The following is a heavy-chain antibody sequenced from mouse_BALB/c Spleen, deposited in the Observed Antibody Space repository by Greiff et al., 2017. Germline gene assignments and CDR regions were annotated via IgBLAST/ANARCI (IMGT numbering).Heavy chain of an antibody. CDR2: IYPSDSYT. Sequence: VQLQQPGAELVRPGASVKLSCKASGYTFTSYWINWVKQRPGQGLEWIGNIYPSDSYTNYNQKFKDKATLTVDKSSSTAYMQLSSPTSEDSAVYYCTRDYPYAMDYWGQGTSVTVSS. CDR1: GYTFTSYW. J-gene: IGHJ4*01. V-gene: IGHV1-69*02. CDR3: TRDYPYAMDY. D-gene: IGHD1-1*02.